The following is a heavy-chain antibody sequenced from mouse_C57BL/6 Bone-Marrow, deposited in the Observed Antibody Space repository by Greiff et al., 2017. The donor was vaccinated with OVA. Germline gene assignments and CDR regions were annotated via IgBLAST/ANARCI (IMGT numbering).Heavy chain of an antibody. CDR1: GFNITDDY. CDR3: TTLLRSIYYAMDY. Sequence: EVQLQQSGAELVRPGASVKLSCTASGFNITDDYMHWVKQRPEQGLEWIGWIDPENGDTEYASKFQGKATITADTSSNTAYLQLSSLTSEDTAVYYCTTLLRSIYYAMDYWGQGTSVTVSS. CDR2: IDPENGDT. D-gene: IGHD1-1*01. V-gene: IGHV14-4*01. J-gene: IGHJ4*01.